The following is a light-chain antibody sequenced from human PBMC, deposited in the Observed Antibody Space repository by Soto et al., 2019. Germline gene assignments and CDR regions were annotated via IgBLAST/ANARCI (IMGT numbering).Light chain of an antibody. V-gene: IGKV3-20*01. Sequence: EIVLTQSPGTLTLSPGERATLSCRASQSVISNYLAWYQQKPGQAPRLLIYGASSRAAGIPDRFSGSGSGTDFTLTISRLEPEDFAVYYCQQYGNSVLTFGGGTKVDI. CDR2: GAS. CDR3: QQYGNSVLT. J-gene: IGKJ4*01. CDR1: QSVISNY.